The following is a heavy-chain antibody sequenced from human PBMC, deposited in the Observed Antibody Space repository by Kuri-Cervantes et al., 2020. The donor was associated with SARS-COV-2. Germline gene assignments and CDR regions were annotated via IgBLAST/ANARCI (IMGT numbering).Heavy chain of an antibody. CDR3: AKDGGLQEGPDAFDI. V-gene: IGHV3-7*01. Sequence: GGSLRLSCAASGFTFSSYWMSWVRQAPGKGLEWVANIKQDGSEKYYVDSVKGRFTISRDSAKNSLYLQMNSLRAEDTAVYYCAKDGGLQEGPDAFDIWGQGTMVTVSS. D-gene: IGHD3-16*01. CDR2: IKQDGSEK. CDR1: GFTFSSYW. J-gene: IGHJ3*02.